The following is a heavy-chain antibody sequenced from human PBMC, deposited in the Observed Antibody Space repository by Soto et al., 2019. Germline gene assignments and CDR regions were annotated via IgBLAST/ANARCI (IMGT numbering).Heavy chain of an antibody. J-gene: IGHJ4*02. D-gene: IGHD6-13*01. Sequence: PRGSLRLSCAASGFTFSSYAMSWVRQAPGKGLEWVSAISGSGGSTYYADSVKGRFTISRDNSKNTLYLQMNSLRAEDTAVYYCAKDLLPYRIAEAANFDYWGQGTLVTVSS. CDR2: ISGSGGST. V-gene: IGHV3-23*01. CDR1: GFTFSSYA. CDR3: AKDLLPYRIAEAANFDY.